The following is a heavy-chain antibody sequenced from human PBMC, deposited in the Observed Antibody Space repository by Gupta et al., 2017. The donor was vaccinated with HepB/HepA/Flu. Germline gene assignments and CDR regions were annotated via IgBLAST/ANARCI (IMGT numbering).Heavy chain of an antibody. V-gene: IGHV4-34*01. J-gene: IGHJ4*02. D-gene: IGHD5-18*01. CDR1: GGSFSGYY. CDR3: ARALGYSYGYGYYFDY. CDR2: INHSGST. Sequence: QVQLQQWGAGLLKPSETLSLTCAVYGGSFSGYYWSWIRQPPGKGLEWIGEINHSGSTNYNPSLKSRVTISVDTSKNQFSLKLSSVTAADTAVYYCARALGYSYGYGYYFDYWGQGTLVTVSS.